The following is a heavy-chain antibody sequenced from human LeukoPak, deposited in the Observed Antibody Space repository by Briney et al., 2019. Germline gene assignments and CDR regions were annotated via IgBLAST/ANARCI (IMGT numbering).Heavy chain of an antibody. Sequence: ASVKVSCKASGYTFTSYGISWVRHAPGQGLEWMGWISGYNRDTNFAQKLQGRVTMTTDTSTSTAYMELRSLGSDDTAVYYCAREGAFRGSGHDDAFDIWGQGTMVTVSS. CDR1: GYTFTSYG. J-gene: IGHJ3*02. CDR3: AREGAFRGSGHDDAFDI. V-gene: IGHV1-18*01. D-gene: IGHD6-19*01. CDR2: ISGYNRDT.